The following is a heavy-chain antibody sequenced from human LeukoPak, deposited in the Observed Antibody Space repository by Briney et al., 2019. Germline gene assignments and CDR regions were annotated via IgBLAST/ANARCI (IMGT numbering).Heavy chain of an antibody. V-gene: IGHV4-34*01. CDR2: INHSGST. Sequence: PSETLSLTCGVSGGSLTGYYWSWIRHPPGKGLEWIGEINHSGSTKYNPSLESRVSISLDTSKNHFSLRLSSVTAADTAVYYCARLASGSSSWYMLKSGYYYYMDVWGKGTTVTVSS. CDR1: GGSLTGYY. J-gene: IGHJ6*03. D-gene: IGHD6-13*01. CDR3: ARLASGSSSWYMLKSGYYYYMDV.